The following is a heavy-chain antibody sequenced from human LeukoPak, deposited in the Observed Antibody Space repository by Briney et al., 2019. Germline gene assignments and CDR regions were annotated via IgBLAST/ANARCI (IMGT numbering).Heavy chain of an antibody. CDR2: LSGSGGNT. CDR3: AKRRGHCSAGTCYSLLGDFES. V-gene: IGHV3-23*01. D-gene: IGHD2-15*01. CDR1: GFTFSSYA. J-gene: IGHJ4*02. Sequence: PGGSLRLSCAASGFTFSSYAMSWVRQAPGKGLEWVSGLSGSGGNTHYADSVKGRFTISRDNSENTLYLQMNSLRAEDTALYYCAKRRGHCSAGTCYSLLGDFESWGQGTLVTVSS.